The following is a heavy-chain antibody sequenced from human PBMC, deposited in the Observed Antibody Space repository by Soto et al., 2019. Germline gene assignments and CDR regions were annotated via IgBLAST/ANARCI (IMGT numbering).Heavy chain of an antibody. Sequence: QVQLVQSGAEVKKPGSSVNVSCKASGGTFSSYTISWVRQAPGQGLEWMGRIIPILGIANYAQKFQGRVTITADKSTSTAYMELSSLRSEATAVYYCARDASTVTPYYFDYCGQGTLVTVSA. D-gene: IGHD4-17*01. V-gene: IGHV1-69*08. J-gene: IGHJ4*02. CDR3: ARDASTVTPYYFDY. CDR1: GGTFSSYT. CDR2: IIPILGIA.